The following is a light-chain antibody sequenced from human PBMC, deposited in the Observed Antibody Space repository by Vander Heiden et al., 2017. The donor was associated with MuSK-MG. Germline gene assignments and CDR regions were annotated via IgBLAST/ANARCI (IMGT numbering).Light chain of an antibody. CDR2: WAS. V-gene: IGKV4-1*01. CDR3: QQNDSTPLT. J-gene: IGKJ4*01. CDR1: QSGLASSNNRNY. Sequence: DIVITHSPDSLAVSLGERATIDCRASQSGLASSNNRNYVDWYQQKPGQPPKLLIYWASTRETGVPDRFSGSGSGTDFTLTISSLQAEDVAAYYCQQNDSTPLTFGRGTKVXIK.